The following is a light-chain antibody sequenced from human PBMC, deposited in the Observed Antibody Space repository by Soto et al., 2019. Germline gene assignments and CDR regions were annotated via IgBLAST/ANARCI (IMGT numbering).Light chain of an antibody. CDR1: QRVLYSSNNKNY. J-gene: IGKJ1*01. V-gene: IGKV4-1*01. Sequence: DIVMTQPPDSLAVSLGERATINCKSSQRVLYSSNNKNYLAWYQQKPGQPPKLLIYWASTRESGVPDRFSGSGSGTDFTLTISSLQAEDVAVYYCQQYCSTPQTFGQGTKVEIK. CDR2: WAS. CDR3: QQYCSTPQT.